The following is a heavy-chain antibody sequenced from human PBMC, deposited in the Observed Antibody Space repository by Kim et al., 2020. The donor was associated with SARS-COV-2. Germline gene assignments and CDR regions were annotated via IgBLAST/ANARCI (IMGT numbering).Heavy chain of an antibody. Sequence: STTYHPSLKSRVTISVDTSKNQFSLKLSSVTAADTAVYYCARVFGRSFDYWGQGTLVTVSS. CDR3: ARVFGRSFDY. D-gene: IGHD3-16*01. J-gene: IGHJ4*02. V-gene: IGHV4-59*01. CDR2: ST.